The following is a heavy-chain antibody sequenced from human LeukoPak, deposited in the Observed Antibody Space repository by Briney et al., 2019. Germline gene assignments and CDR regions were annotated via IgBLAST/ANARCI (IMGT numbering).Heavy chain of an antibody. D-gene: IGHD3-16*02. Sequence: MSSETLSLTCTVSGGSIGFYFWSWIRQSAGKGLEWIGRINGNGVTNYNPSLKSRVTMSVDTSKSQFSLNLRSVIAADSSVYYCVRDELRTTYRFSWDPWGRGILVTV. J-gene: IGHJ5*02. V-gene: IGHV4-4*07. CDR1: GGSIGFYF. CDR2: INGNGVT. CDR3: VRDELRTTYRFSWDP.